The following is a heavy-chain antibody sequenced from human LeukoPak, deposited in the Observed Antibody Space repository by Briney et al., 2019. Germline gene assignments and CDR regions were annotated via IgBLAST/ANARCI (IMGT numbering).Heavy chain of an antibody. CDR3: ASFVRTGLPYYFDY. J-gene: IGHJ4*02. CDR1: GYSFTNYW. V-gene: IGHV5-51*01. Sequence: GESLKISCQTSGYSFTNYWITWVRQMPGKGLEWMGIIYPGDSDTRYSPSFQGQVTISADKSISTAYLQWSSLKASDTAMYYCASFVRTGLPYYFDYWGQGALVTVSS. D-gene: IGHD3/OR15-3a*01. CDR2: IYPGDSDT.